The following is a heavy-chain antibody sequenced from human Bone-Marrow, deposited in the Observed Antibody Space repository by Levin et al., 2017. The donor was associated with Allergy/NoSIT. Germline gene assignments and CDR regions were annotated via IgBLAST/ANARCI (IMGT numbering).Heavy chain of an antibody. CDR2: IWYSGSRQ. CDR1: GFTFTSYG. V-gene: IGHV3-33*01. CDR3: ARDIGYEATFYGLDV. D-gene: IGHD5-12*01. J-gene: IGHJ6*02. Sequence: GESLKISCAASGFTFTSYGMHWVRQAPGKGLEWVAVIWYSGSRQYYGESVKGRFTISRDSSKNTLFLQMNNLTVEDTAVYFCARDIGYEATFYGLDVWGQGTTVAVSS.